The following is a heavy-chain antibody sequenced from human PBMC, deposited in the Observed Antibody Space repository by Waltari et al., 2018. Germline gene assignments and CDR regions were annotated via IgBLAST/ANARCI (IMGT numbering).Heavy chain of an antibody. CDR1: GGSISSYY. Sequence: QVQLQESGPGLVKPSETLSLTCTVSGGSISSYYWSWIRQPPGKGLEWIGYIYYSGSTNYNPSLKSRVTISVDTSKNQFSLKLSSVTAADTAVYYCARGLWEDWGQGTLVTVSS. CDR3: ARGLWED. D-gene: IGHD1-26*01. J-gene: IGHJ4*02. CDR2: IYYSGST. V-gene: IGHV4-59*01.